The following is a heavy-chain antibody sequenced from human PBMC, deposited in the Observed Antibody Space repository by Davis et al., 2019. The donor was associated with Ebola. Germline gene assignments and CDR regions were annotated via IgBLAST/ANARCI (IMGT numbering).Heavy chain of an antibody. CDR3: TRHVSGDFWYFDL. V-gene: IGHV3-64*04. J-gene: IGHJ2*01. CDR2: INNNGDTT. D-gene: IGHD4-17*01. CDR1: GFTFSTYA. Sequence: PGGSLRLSCSVSGFTFSTYAMHRVRQAPGRGLEYVSAINNNGDTTYHADSVKGRFTISRDNSKNTVYLQMNSLRAEDTAVYYCTRHVSGDFWYFDLWGRGTLVTVSS.